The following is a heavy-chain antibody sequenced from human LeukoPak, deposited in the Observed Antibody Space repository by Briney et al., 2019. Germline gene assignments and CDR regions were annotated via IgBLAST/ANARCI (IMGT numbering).Heavy chain of an antibody. J-gene: IGHJ4*02. D-gene: IGHD2-21*01. Sequence: GASVKVSCKASGYTFTSYGISWVRQAPGQGLEWMGWISAYNGNTNYARKLQGRVTMTTDTSTSTAYMELRSLRSDDTAVYYCATIQDCGGDCLGWDYFDYWGQGTLATVSS. CDR2: ISAYNGNT. V-gene: IGHV1-18*01. CDR1: GYTFTSYG. CDR3: ATIQDCGGDCLGWDYFDY.